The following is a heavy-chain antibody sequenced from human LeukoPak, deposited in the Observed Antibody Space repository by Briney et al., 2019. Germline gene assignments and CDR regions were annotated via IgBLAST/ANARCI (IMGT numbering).Heavy chain of an antibody. Sequence: PGGSLRLSCAASGFTFSSYAMHWVRQAPGRGLEWVAVISYDGSNKYYADSVKGRFTISRDNSKNTLYLQMNSLRAEDTAVYYCARVSGDFDWLLSLHFDYWGQGTLVTVSS. D-gene: IGHD3-9*01. CDR2: ISYDGSNK. V-gene: IGHV3-30*04. CDR1: GFTFSSYA. J-gene: IGHJ4*02. CDR3: ARVSGDFDWLLSLHFDY.